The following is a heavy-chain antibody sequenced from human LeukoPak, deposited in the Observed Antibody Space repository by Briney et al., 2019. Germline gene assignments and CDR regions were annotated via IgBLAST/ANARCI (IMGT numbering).Heavy chain of an antibody. CDR3: ARGAAPPLNWFDP. CDR2: IDPSDSYT. Sequence: EFLKISCKGSGYSFTSYWISWVRQMPGKGLGWMGRIDPSDSYTSYSPSFQGHVTISADKSISTAYLQWSRLKASDTAMYYCARGAAPPLNWFDPWGQGTLVTVSS. D-gene: IGHD1-26*01. CDR1: GYSFTSYW. J-gene: IGHJ5*02. V-gene: IGHV5-10-1*01.